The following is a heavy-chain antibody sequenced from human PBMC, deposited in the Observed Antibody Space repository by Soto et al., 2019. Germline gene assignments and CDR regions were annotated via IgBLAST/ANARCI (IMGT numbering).Heavy chain of an antibody. J-gene: IGHJ6*03. Sequence: QVQLQESGPGLVKPSETLSLTCSVSGASISSYYWNWVRQPPGKGLVWIVYFYKTGTTDSHPSLKSRVTSSADTSQSTVSLRLTSVTAADSAVYFCAKSLGAPHSRVYYYYMGVWGKGTTVTVSS. CDR3: AKSLGAPHSRVYYYYMGV. CDR1: GASISSYY. CDR2: FYKTGTT. V-gene: IGHV4-59*01. D-gene: IGHD3-22*01.